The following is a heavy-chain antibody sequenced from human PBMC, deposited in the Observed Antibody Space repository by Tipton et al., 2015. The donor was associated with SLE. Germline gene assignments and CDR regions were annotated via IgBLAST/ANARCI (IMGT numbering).Heavy chain of an antibody. CDR1: GFTFSSYS. CDR3: ARAPLPVDAFDI. Sequence: SLRLSCAASGFTFSSYSMNWVRQAPGKGLEWVSSIYSGGSTHYADSVKGRFTISRDNSKNTLYLQMNSLRAEDTAVYYCARAPLPVDAFDIWGQGTMVTVSS. V-gene: IGHV3-53*05. J-gene: IGHJ3*02. CDR2: IYSGGST. D-gene: IGHD2-21*02.